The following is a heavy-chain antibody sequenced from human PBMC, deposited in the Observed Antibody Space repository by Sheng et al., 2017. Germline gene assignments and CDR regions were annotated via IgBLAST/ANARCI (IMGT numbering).Heavy chain of an antibody. Sequence: EVQLLESGGGLVQPGGSLRLSCAASGFTFSSYTMNWVRQAPGKGLEWVSVISGSGDRIYYRDSVKGRFTISRDNSKNTLYLQMNSLRAEDSAVYYCMTRPGGGDYWGQGTLVTVSS. CDR3: MTRPGGGDY. CDR1: GFTFSSYT. D-gene: IGHD2-2*01. CDR2: ISGSGDRI. V-gene: IGHV3-23*01. J-gene: IGHJ4*02.